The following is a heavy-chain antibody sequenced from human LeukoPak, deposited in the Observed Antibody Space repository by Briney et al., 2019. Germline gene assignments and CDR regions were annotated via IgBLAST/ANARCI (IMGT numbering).Heavy chain of an antibody. D-gene: IGHD3-16*02. V-gene: IGHV3-7*01. CDR2: IKQDGSEK. J-gene: IGHJ4*02. CDR3: ARSYDYVWGSYRPFYYFDY. CDR1: GFTFDDYG. Sequence: AGGSLRLSCAASGFTFDDYGMSWVRQAPGKGLEWVANIKQDGSEKYYVDSVKGRFTISRDNAKNSLYLQMNSLRAEDTAVYYCARSYDYVWGSYRPFYYFDYWGQGTLVTVSS.